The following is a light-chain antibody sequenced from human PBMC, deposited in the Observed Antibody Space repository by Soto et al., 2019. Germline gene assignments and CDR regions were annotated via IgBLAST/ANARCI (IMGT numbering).Light chain of an antibody. Sequence: QTVVTQEPSLTVSPGGTVTLTCASSTGAVISGYYPNWFQQKPGQPPRPLIYSTSNKHSWTPARFSGSLLGGKAALTLSGVQPEDEAEYYCLLYYGGARVFGNGTKLTVL. CDR2: STS. V-gene: IGLV7-43*01. CDR1: TGAVISGYY. CDR3: LLYYGGARV. J-gene: IGLJ1*01.